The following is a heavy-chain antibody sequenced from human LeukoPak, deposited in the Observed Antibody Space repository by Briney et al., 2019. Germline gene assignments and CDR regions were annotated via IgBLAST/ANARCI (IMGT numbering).Heavy chain of an antibody. D-gene: IGHD6-13*01. CDR2: ISSSSSYI. Sequence: GGSLRLSCAASGFTFSSYGMHWVRQAPGKGLEWVSSISSSSSYIYYADSVKGRFTISRDNAKNSLYLQMNSLRAEDTAVYYCARDPSSSWDNYWGQGTLVTVSS. V-gene: IGHV3-21*01. J-gene: IGHJ4*02. CDR1: GFTFSSYG. CDR3: ARDPSSSWDNY.